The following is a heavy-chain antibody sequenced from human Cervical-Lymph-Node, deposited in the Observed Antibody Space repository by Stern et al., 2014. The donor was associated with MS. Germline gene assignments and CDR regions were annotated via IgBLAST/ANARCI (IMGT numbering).Heavy chain of an antibody. Sequence: VQLVESGAEVKKPGSSVKVSCKASGGTFSRYAISWVRQAPGKGLEWMGGIIHGFGTTNYVQKFQGRVTITADESTSTAYMELSSLTSEDTAVYYCARDQRDYYYYYGMDVWGLGTTVTVSS. CDR1: GGTFSRYA. CDR3: ARDQRDYYYYYGMDV. V-gene: IGHV1-69*01. CDR2: IIHGFGTT. J-gene: IGHJ6*02.